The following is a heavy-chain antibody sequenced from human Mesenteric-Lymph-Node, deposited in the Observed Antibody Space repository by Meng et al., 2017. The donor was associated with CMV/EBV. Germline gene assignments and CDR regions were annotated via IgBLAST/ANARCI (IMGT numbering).Heavy chain of an antibody. V-gene: IGHV1-18*01. CDR1: GYTVTRYV. CDR2: ISTYNGNT. D-gene: IGHD6-19*01. CDR3: ARVPGGSDYFDY. Sequence: SCKASGYTVTRYVSSWVRQAPGQGLEWVGWISTYNGNTNYAQKLQGRVTMTTDTSTNTVYMELRSLRSDDTAVYYCARVPGGSDYFDYWGQGTLVTVSS. J-gene: IGHJ4*02.